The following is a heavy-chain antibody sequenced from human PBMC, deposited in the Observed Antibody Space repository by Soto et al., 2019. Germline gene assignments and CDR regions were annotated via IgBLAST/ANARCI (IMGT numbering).Heavy chain of an antibody. V-gene: IGHV4-59*01. CDR3: ARETTAAGYFDY. CDR2: IYSSGST. D-gene: IGHD6-13*01. Sequence: SETLSLTCTVSGGSISSYSWSWIRQPPGKGLEWIGYIYSSGSTYYNPSLRSRVTILLDTSKSHFSLNLTSVTAADTAVYYCARETTAAGYFDYWGQGTLVTVSS. J-gene: IGHJ4*02. CDR1: GGSISSYS.